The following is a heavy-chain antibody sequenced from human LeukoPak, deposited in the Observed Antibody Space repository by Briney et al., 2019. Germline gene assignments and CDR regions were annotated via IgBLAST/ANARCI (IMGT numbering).Heavy chain of an antibody. CDR2: IYYRGST. CDR3: ARHQEDSSGYYFWYFDI. V-gene: IGHV4-39*01. Sequence: PSETLSLTCTVFGGSFSSSSYYWGWIRQPPGTGLEWIGSIYYRGSTYYNPSLKSRVTISEDTSKNQFSLKLSSVTAADTAVYFCARHQEDSSGYYFWYFDIWGRGTLVTVSS. CDR1: GGSFSSSSYY. D-gene: IGHD3-22*01. J-gene: IGHJ2*01.